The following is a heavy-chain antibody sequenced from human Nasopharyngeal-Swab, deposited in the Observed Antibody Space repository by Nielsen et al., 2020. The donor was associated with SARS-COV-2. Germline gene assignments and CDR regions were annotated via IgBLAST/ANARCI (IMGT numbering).Heavy chain of an antibody. J-gene: IGHJ4*02. D-gene: IGHD6-19*01. Sequence: GESLKISCAASGFTFSGSAMYWVRQASGKGLEWVGRIRSKANSYATAYAASVKGRFTNSRDDSKNTAYLQMNSLKTEDTAVYYCTRPYSSGWYEYWGQGTLVTVSS. CDR1: GFTFSGSA. CDR3: TRPYSSGWYEY. CDR2: IRSKANSYAT. V-gene: IGHV3-73*01.